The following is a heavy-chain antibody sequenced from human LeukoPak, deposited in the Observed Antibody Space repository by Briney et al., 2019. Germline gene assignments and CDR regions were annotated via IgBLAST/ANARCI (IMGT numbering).Heavy chain of an antibody. CDR1: GGSFSGYY. J-gene: IGHJ4*02. V-gene: IGHV4-34*01. CDR2: INHSGGT. D-gene: IGHD7-27*01. CDR3: ARGFHWGGYYFDY. Sequence: ETLSLTCAVYGGSFSGYYWSWIRQPPGKGLEWIGEINHSGGTDYNPSLKSRVTISVDTSKNQFSLKLSSVTAADTAVYYCARGFHWGGYYFDYWGQGTLVTVSS.